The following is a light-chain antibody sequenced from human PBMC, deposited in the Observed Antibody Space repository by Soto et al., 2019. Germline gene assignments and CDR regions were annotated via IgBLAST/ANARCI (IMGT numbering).Light chain of an antibody. V-gene: IGKV3-20*01. J-gene: IGKJ1*01. CDR3: QQYDTSLRT. Sequence: EIVLTQSPGTLSLSPGERATLSCRASQSVNSNYLAWYQQKPGQSPRVLIYGASSRATGIPDRFSGSGSGTDFTLTISRLEPEDFALYYCQQYDTSLRTFGQGTKVEIK. CDR2: GAS. CDR1: QSVNSNY.